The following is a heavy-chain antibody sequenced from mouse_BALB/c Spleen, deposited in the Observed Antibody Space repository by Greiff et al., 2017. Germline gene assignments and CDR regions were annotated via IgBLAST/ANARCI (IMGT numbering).Heavy chain of an antibody. V-gene: IGHV3-2*02. J-gene: IGHJ1*01. D-gene: IGHD1-1*01. CDR1: GYSITSDYA. Sequence: EVHLVESGPGLVKPSQSLSLTCTVTGYSITSDYAWNWIRQFPGNKLEWMGYISYSGSTSYNPSLKSRISITRDTSKNQFFLQLNSVTTEDTATYYCARHGSSYDWYFDVWGAGTTVTVSS. CDR3: ARHGSSYDWYFDV. CDR2: ISYSGST.